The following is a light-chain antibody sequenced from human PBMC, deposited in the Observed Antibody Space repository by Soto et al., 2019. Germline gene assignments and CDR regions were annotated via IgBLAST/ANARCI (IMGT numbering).Light chain of an antibody. CDR2: DVS. V-gene: IGLV2-11*01. J-gene: IGLJ3*02. CDR1: SSDVGGYKY. Sequence: QSALTQPASVSGSPGQSITISCTGTSSDVGGYKYVSWYQQHPGKAPKLMIYDVSKRPSGVPDRFSGSKSGNTASLTISGLQAEDEVDYYCCSYAGTYTWVFGGGTKLTVL. CDR3: CSYAGTYTWV.